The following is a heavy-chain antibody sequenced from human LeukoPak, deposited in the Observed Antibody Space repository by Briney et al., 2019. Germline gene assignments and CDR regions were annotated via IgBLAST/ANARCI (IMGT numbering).Heavy chain of an antibody. D-gene: IGHD6-13*01. CDR2: IHYSGST. CDR3: ARAAAGLNWFDP. CDR1: GGSISSSSYY. Sequence: SETLSLTCAVSGGSISSSSYYWGWIRQPPGKGLEWIGSIHYSGSTYYNPSLKSRVTISVDTSKNQFSLKLSSVTAADTAVYYCARAAAGLNWFDPWGQGTLVTVSS. V-gene: IGHV4-39*07. J-gene: IGHJ5*02.